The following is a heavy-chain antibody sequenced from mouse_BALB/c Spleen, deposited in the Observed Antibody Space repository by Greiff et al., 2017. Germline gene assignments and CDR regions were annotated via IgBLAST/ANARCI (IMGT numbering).Heavy chain of an antibody. Sequence: EVMLVESGGGLVKPGGSLKLSCAASGFAFSSYDMSWVRQTPEKRLEWVAYISSGGGSTYYPDTVKGRFTISRDNAKNTLYLQMSSLKSEDTAMYYCARQGYYGSSYSYAMDYWGQGTSVTVSS. D-gene: IGHD1-1*01. CDR2: ISSGGGST. J-gene: IGHJ4*01. V-gene: IGHV5-12-1*01. CDR1: GFAFSSYD. CDR3: ARQGYYGSSYSYAMDY.